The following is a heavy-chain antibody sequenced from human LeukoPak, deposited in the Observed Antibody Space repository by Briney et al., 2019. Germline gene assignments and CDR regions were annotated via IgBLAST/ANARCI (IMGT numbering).Heavy chain of an antibody. Sequence: GASVKVSCKGSGYTFTSYDINWVRQATGQGLEWMGWMNPNRGNTGYAQKFRVRVTITRNRSISTAYMELSSLRSEDTAVYYCARGKRRSWYNWFDRWGQGTLVTVSS. CDR3: ARGKRRSWYNWFDR. D-gene: IGHD6-13*01. J-gene: IGHJ5*02. CDR1: GYTFTSYD. CDR2: MNPNRGNT. V-gene: IGHV1-8*03.